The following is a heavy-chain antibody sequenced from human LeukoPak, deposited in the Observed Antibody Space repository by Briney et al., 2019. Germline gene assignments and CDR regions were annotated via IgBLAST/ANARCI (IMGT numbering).Heavy chain of an antibody. CDR1: GFTFSSYS. CDR3: ARGYCSSTSCYGYYYYGMDV. CDR2: ISSSSSYI. Sequence: GGSLRLSCAASGFTFSSYSMNWVRQAPGKGLEWVSSISSSSSYIYYADSVKGRFTISRDNAKNSLYLQINSLRAEDTAVYYCARGYCSSTSCYGYYYYGMDVWGQGTTVTASS. J-gene: IGHJ6*02. D-gene: IGHD2-2*01. V-gene: IGHV3-21*01.